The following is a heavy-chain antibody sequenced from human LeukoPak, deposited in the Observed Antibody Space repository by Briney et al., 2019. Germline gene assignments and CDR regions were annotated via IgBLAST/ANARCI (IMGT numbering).Heavy chain of an antibody. CDR2: IYYSGST. CDR1: GGSISSSSYY. D-gene: IGHD3-9*01. J-gene: IGHJ5*02. Sequence: PSETLSLTCTVSGGSISSSSYYWGWIRQPPGKGLEWIGTIYYSGSTYYHPSLKSRLTISVDTSKNQFSLKLSSVTAADTAVYYCARGPSSHGLRYFDWLLYRGATPPPPPYNWFDPWGQGTLVTVSS. CDR3: ARGPSSHGLRYFDWLLYRGATPPPPPYNWFDP. V-gene: IGHV4-39*07.